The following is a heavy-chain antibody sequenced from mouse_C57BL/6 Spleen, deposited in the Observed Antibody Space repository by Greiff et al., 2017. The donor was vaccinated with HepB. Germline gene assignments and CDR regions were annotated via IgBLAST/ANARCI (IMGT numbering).Heavy chain of an antibody. V-gene: IGHV1-4*01. Sequence: VQLQQSGAELARPGASVKMSCKASGYTFTSYTMHWVKQRPGQGLEWIGYINPSSGYTKYNQKFKDKATLTADKSSSTAYMQLSSLTSEDSAVYYCARDFPVDGYYLPFAYWGQGTLVTVSA. J-gene: IGHJ3*01. CDR3: ARDFPVDGYYLPFAY. D-gene: IGHD2-3*01. CDR1: GYTFTSYT. CDR2: INPSSGYT.